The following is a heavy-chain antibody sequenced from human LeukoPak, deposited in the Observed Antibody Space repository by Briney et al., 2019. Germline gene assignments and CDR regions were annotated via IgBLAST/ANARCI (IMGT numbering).Heavy chain of an antibody. V-gene: IGHV3-7*01. CDR2: IKQDGSEK. D-gene: IGHD3-3*01. CDR3: ARTYDFGRGPPGDAFDN. Sequence: GGSLRLSCAASGFTFSSYWMSWVRQAPGKGLEWVANIKQDGSEKYYVDSVKGRFTISRDNSKNTVYLQMNSLRPEDTALYYCARTYDFGRGPPGDAFDNWGPGTWVIVSS. J-gene: IGHJ3*02. CDR1: GFTFSSYW.